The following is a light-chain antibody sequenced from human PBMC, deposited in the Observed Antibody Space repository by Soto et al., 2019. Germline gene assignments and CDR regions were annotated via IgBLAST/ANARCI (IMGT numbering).Light chain of an antibody. V-gene: IGLV2-14*01. Sequence: QSVLTQPASLSGSPGQSITISCTGTSSDIGAYDYVSWFQQHPGKAPKLMISEVSKRPSGVSHRFSGSKSGNTASLTISGLQAEDEADYFCCSFAGSFYVFGTGTKVTVL. J-gene: IGLJ1*01. CDR3: CSFAGSFYV. CDR1: SSDIGAYDY. CDR2: EVS.